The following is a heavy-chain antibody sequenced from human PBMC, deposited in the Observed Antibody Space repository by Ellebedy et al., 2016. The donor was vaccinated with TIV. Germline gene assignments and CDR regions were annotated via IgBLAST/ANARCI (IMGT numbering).Heavy chain of an antibody. CDR1: GFTFANYA. J-gene: IGHJ4*02. CDR3: ARDDALDGGYLDS. D-gene: IGHD3-16*01. Sequence: GESLKIPCAASGFTFANYAMTWVRQAPGQGLEWFSGLRGRDGRTSYTDSAKGRFTISSDNSKNTLFLQMNNLRVEDTAMYYCARDDALDGGYLDSWGQGTLVTVSS. CDR2: LRGRDGRT. V-gene: IGHV3-23*01.